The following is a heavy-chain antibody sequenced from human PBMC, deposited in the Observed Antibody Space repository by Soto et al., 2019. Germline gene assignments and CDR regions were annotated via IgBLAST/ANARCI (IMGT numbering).Heavy chain of an antibody. CDR1: GFTFSSYA. CDR2: ISGSGDST. V-gene: IGHV3-23*01. D-gene: IGHD6-19*01. CDR3: ARGVPGIAVAGAGYFQH. J-gene: IGHJ1*01. Sequence: GGSLRLSCAASGFTFSSYAMSWVRQAPGKGLEWVSGISGSGDSTYYADSVKGRFTISRDNSKNTLYLQMNSLRAEDTAVYYCARGVPGIAVAGAGYFQHWGQGTLVTVSS.